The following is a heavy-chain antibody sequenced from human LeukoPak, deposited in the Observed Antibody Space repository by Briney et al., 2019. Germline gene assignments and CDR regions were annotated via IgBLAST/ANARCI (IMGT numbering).Heavy chain of an antibody. CDR3: AREANNYGDHTMMI. V-gene: IGHV3-21*01. CDR2: ISGSSSYI. D-gene: IGHD4-17*01. CDR1: GFTFSSSA. J-gene: IGHJ4*02. Sequence: PGGSLRLSCAASGFTFSSSAMSWVRQAPGKGLEWVSSISGSSSYIYYADSVKGRFTISRDNAKNSLYLQMSSLRAEDTAVYYCAREANNYGDHTMMIWGQGTLVTVSS.